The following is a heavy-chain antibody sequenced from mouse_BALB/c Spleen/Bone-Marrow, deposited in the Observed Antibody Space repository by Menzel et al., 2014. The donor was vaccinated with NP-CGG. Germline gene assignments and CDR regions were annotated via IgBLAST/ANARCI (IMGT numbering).Heavy chain of an antibody. CDR3: AVMDY. CDR2: IRNKANGYTT. V-gene: IGHV7-3*02. Sequence: EVKVVESGGGLVQPGGSPRLSCATSGFTFTDYYMSWVRQPPGKALEWLGFIRNKANGYTTEYSASVKGRFTISRDNSQSILYLQMNTLRAEDSATYYCAVMDYWGQGTSVTVSS. J-gene: IGHJ4*01. CDR1: GFTFTDYY.